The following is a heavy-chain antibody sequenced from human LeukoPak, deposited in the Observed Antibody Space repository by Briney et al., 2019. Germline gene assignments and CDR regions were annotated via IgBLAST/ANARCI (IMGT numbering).Heavy chain of an antibody. Sequence: AGGSLRLSCAASGFTFSNAWMSWVRQAPGKGLEWVGRIKSKTDGWTTDYAAPVKGRFTISRDDSKNTLYLQMNSLKTEDTAVYYCTTDGDNWNYYYYGMDVWGQGTTVTVSS. CDR2: IKSKTDGWTT. D-gene: IGHD1-20*01. CDR3: TTDGDNWNYYYYGMDV. CDR1: GFTFSNAW. V-gene: IGHV3-15*01. J-gene: IGHJ6*02.